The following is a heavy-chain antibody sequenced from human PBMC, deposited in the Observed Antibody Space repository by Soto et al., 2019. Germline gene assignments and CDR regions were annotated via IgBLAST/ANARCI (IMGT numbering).Heavy chain of an antibody. Sequence: GASVEVSCKASGYTFTSYGISWVRQAPGQGLEWMGWISAYNGNTNYAQKLQGRVTMTTDTSTSTAYMELRSLRSDDTAVYYCARDSFVVVAASSDMDIWSLGTTVTVYS. D-gene: IGHD2-15*01. CDR1: GYTFTSYG. J-gene: IGHJ6*02. CDR2: ISAYNGNT. CDR3: ARDSFVVVAASSDMDI. V-gene: IGHV1-18*01.